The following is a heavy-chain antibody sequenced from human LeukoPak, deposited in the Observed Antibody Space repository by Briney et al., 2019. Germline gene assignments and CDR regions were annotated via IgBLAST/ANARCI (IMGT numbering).Heavy chain of an antibody. CDR2: ISAYNGNT. CDR1: GYTFTSYG. J-gene: IGHJ6*02. V-gene: IGHV1-18*01. CDR3: ARRLYYDFWSLDV. D-gene: IGHD3-3*01. Sequence: GSVKVSCQASGYTFTSYGISWVRQAPGQGLEWMGWISAYNGNTNYAQKLQGRVTMTTDTSTSTACMELRSLRSDDTAVYYCARRLYYDFWSLDVWGQGTTVTVSS.